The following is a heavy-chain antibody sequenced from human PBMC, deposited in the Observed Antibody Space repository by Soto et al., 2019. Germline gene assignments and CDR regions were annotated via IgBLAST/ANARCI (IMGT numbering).Heavy chain of an antibody. CDR1: GFTFSSYT. CDR3: ASGPYFEILTGYFDP. J-gene: IGHJ5*02. V-gene: IGHV3-21*01. Sequence: GGSLRLSCAASGFTFSSYTMNWVRQAPGKGLECVSSISSSSTSVYYADSVKGRFTISRDNAKNSLYLQMNSLRAEDTAVYYCASGPYFEILTGYFDPWGQGTLVPVSS. D-gene: IGHD3-9*01. CDR2: ISSSSTSV.